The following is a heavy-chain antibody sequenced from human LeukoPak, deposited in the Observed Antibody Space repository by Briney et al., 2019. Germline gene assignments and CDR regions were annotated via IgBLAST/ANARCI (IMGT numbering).Heavy chain of an antibody. D-gene: IGHD3-3*01. J-gene: IGHJ5*02. CDR1: GGSISTYY. CDR3: ARQAYYDFWSGYYGDRSRFDP. V-gene: IGHV4-59*08. Sequence: SETLSLTCTLSGGSISTYYWSWIRQPPGKGLEWIGYIYHSGSTNYNPSLKSRVTISVDTSKNQFSLKLSSVTAADTAVYYCARQAYYDFWSGYYGDRSRFDPWGQGTLVTVSS. CDR2: IYHSGST.